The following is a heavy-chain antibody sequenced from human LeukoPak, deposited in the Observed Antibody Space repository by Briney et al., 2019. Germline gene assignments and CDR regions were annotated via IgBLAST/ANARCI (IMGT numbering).Heavy chain of an antibody. Sequence: GGSLILSCAASGFTFSSYAMSWVRQAPGKGLEWVSAISGSGGSTYYADSVKGRFTISRDNSKNTLYLQMNSLRAEDTAVYYCAKGDYCSSTSCYLFRYFDLWGRGTLVTVSS. V-gene: IGHV3-23*01. J-gene: IGHJ2*01. CDR1: GFTFSSYA. CDR3: AKGDYCSSTSCYLFRYFDL. D-gene: IGHD2-2*01. CDR2: ISGSGGST.